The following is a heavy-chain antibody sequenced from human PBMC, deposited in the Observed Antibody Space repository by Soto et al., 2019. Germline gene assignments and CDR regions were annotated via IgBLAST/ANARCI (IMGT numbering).Heavy chain of an antibody. CDR2: INPSGGTT. Sequence: VQLVQSGAEVKKPGASVTISCKASGYTFYTYYIHWVRQAPGQGLEWMGIINPSGGTTDYAQKFKGRVTVTRDTSASTVFMYLSGLRSADTAVYYCARGDVDTPMLFDYWGQGTLVTVSS. J-gene: IGHJ4*02. CDR1: GYTFYTYY. CDR3: ARGDVDTPMLFDY. D-gene: IGHD5-18*01. V-gene: IGHV1-46*02.